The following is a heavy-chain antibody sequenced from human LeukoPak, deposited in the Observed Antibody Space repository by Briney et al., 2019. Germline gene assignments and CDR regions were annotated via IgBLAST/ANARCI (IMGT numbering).Heavy chain of an antibody. J-gene: IGHJ4*02. Sequence: GASVKVSCKVSGYTLTELSMHWVRQAPGQGLEWMGWISAYNGNTNYAQKLQGRVTMTTDTSTSTAYMELRSLRSDGTAVYYCARDPDYWGQGTQVTVSS. CDR2: ISAYNGNT. V-gene: IGHV1-18*01. CDR1: GYTLTELS. CDR3: ARDPDY.